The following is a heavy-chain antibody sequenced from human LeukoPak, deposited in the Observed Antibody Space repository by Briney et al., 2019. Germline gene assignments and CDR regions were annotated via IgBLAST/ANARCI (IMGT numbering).Heavy chain of an antibody. J-gene: IGHJ6*02. CDR3: ARGGENYGDLQYYYYGMDV. D-gene: IGHD4-17*01. V-gene: IGHV6-1*01. Sequence: SQTLSLTCAISGDSVSTNNAAWNWIRQSPSRGLEWLGRTYYRSKWYNDYAVSVKSRITINPDTSKNQFSLQLNSVTPEDTAVYYCARGGENYGDLQYYYYGMDVWSQGTTVTVSS. CDR2: TYYRSKWYN. CDR1: GDSVSTNNAA.